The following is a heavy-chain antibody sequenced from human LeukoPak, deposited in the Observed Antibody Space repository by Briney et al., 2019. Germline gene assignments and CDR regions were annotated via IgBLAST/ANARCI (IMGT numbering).Heavy chain of an antibody. V-gene: IGHV4-34*01. CDR1: GGSLSAY. D-gene: IGHD6-19*01. CDR2: INHSGRT. Sequence: PSETLSLTCTVSGGSLSAYWTWIRQPPGKGLEWIGEINHSGRTNHNPSLKSRVTMSVDTSKKQFSLMVSSVTAADAAVYYCARLGSSGGRWGQGTLVTVSS. CDR3: ARLGSSGGR. J-gene: IGHJ4*02.